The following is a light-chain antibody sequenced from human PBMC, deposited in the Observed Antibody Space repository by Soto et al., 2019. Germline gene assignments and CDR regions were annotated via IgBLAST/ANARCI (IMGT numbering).Light chain of an antibody. CDR2: GAS. CDR3: QQYCDSLFT. V-gene: IGKV3-20*01. CDR1: QSVSSSY. J-gene: IGKJ3*01. Sequence: EIVLTQSPGTLSLSPGERATLSCRASQSVSSSYLAWYQQKPGQAPRLLIYGASIRATGIPDRFSGSGSGTDFTLTISRLEPEDFAVYYCQQYCDSLFTFGPGTKVDIK.